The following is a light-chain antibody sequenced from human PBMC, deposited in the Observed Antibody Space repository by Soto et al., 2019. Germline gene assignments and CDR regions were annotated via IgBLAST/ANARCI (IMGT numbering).Light chain of an antibody. Sequence: DIQLTQSPSFLSASVGDRVTITCRASQGISSYLAWYQQKPRKAPEVLIFGASTLQSGVPSRFSGSGSGTNFTLTIGNLQPEDFASYYCQQSYSTPRITFGPGTKVDIK. CDR1: QGISSY. CDR2: GAS. CDR3: QQSYSTPRIT. J-gene: IGKJ3*01. V-gene: IGKV1-39*01.